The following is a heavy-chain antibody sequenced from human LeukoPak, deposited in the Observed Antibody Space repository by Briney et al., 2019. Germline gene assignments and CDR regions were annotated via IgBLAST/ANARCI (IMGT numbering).Heavy chain of an antibody. CDR1: GGSINSGDYY. Sequence: SQTLSFTCTVSGGSINSGDYYWSWIRQPPGKGLESTGYIYYSGSTYYNPSLKSRVTISVDTAKNQFSLKLSSVTAADTAVYYCARGQRSYFRAVDDWGQGTLVSVSS. CDR3: ARGQRSYFRAVDD. V-gene: IGHV4-30-4*08. J-gene: IGHJ4*01. CDR2: IYYSGST. D-gene: IGHD1-26*01.